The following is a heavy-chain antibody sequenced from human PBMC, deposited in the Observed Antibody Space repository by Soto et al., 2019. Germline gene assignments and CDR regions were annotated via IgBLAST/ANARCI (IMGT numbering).Heavy chain of an antibody. Sequence: GGSLRLSCAASGFTFSSYSMNWVRQAPGKGLEWVSSISSSSSYIYYADSVKGRFTISRDNAKNSLYLQMNSLRAEDTAVYYCARNSDSSGSFHYWGQGTLVTAPQ. J-gene: IGHJ4*02. V-gene: IGHV3-21*01. CDR3: ARNSDSSGSFHY. D-gene: IGHD3-22*01. CDR2: ISSSSSYI. CDR1: GFTFSSYS.